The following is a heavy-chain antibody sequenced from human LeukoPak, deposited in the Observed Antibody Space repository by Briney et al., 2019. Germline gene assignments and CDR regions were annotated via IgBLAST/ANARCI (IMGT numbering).Heavy chain of an antibody. J-gene: IGHJ4*02. D-gene: IGHD6-6*01. CDR3: ARWATSFDL. V-gene: IGHV3-7*01. CDR1: GFTFGNYW. CDR2: IKQDGSDK. Sequence: GGSLRLSCAASGFTFGNYWMSWVRQAPGKGLEWVANIKQDGSDKYYVDSVTGRFTISRDNAKNSLYLQMNSLRAEDTAVYYCARWATSFDLWGQGALVTVSS.